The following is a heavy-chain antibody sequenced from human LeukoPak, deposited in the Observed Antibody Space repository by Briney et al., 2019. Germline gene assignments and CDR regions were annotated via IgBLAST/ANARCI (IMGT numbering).Heavy chain of an antibody. D-gene: IGHD2-2*01. Sequence: SETLSLTCAVYGGSFSGYYWSWIRQPPGKGLEWIGEINHSGSTNYNPSLKSRVIISVDTSKNQFSLKLSSVTAADTAVYYCARKYCTSISCYFTDMDVWGKGTTVTVSS. J-gene: IGHJ6*03. CDR3: ARKYCTSISCYFTDMDV. CDR2: INHSGST. V-gene: IGHV4-34*01. CDR1: GGSFSGYY.